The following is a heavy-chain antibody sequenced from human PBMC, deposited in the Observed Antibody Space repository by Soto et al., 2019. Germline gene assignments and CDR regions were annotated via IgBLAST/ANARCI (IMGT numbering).Heavy chain of an antibody. J-gene: IGHJ6*02. D-gene: IGHD3-22*01. V-gene: IGHV4-39*07. CDR3: ARIVDSSRYYYGMDV. CDR1: GGSISSSSYY. CDR2: IYYSGST. Sequence: SETLSLTCTVSGGSISSSSYYWGWIRQPPGKGLEWIGSIYYSGSTYYNPSLKSRVTISVDTSKNQFSLKLSSVTAADTAVYYCARIVDSSRYYYGMDVWGQGTTVTVSS.